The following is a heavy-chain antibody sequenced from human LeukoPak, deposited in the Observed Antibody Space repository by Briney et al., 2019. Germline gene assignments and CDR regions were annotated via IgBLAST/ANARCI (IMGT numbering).Heavy chain of an antibody. CDR1: GFTFYDYA. Sequence: GGSLRLSCAASGFTFYDYAMHWVRQAPGKGLEWVSGISWNSGSIGYADSVKGRFTISRDNAKNSLYLQMNSLRAEDRALYYCAKVDEGWQQLVNWGQGTLVTVSS. J-gene: IGHJ4*02. CDR2: ISWNSGSI. D-gene: IGHD6-13*01. V-gene: IGHV3-9*01. CDR3: AKVDEGWQQLVN.